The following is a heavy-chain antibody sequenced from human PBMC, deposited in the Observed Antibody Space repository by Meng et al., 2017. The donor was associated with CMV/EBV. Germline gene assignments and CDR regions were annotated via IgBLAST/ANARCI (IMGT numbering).Heavy chain of an antibody. CDR3: ARDLKVVPIVYYYYAMDV. Sequence: GGSLRLSCAASGFTFSSYAMHWVRQAPGKGLEWVAVISYDGSNKYYADSVKGRFTISRDNSKNTLYLQMNSLRAEDTAVYYCARDLKVVPIVYYYYAMDVWGQGTTVTVSS. J-gene: IGHJ6*02. V-gene: IGHV3-30-3*01. CDR2: ISYDGSNK. CDR1: GFTFSSYA. D-gene: IGHD2-2*01.